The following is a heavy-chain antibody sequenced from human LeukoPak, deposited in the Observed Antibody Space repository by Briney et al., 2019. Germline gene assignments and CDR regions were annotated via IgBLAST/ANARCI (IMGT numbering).Heavy chain of an antibody. D-gene: IGHD5-18*01. J-gene: IGHJ6*03. CDR1: GFTFSSYW. Sequence: GGSLRLSCAASGFTFSSYWMHWVRQAPGKGLEWVSYISSTGYAIHYADSVKGRFIISRDNAKNSLYLQMNSLRAEDTGVYYCARGGNSFGRYYYMDVWGKGTTVTVSS. V-gene: IGHV3-48*04. CDR2: ISSTGYAI. CDR3: ARGGNSFGRYYYMDV.